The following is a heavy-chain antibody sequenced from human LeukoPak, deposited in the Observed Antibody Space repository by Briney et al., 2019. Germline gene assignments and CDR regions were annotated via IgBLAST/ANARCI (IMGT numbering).Heavy chain of an antibody. J-gene: IGHJ3*02. CDR1: GGSISSYY. CDR3: ARESLWFGESHDAFDI. D-gene: IGHD3-10*01. CDR2: IYYSGST. V-gene: IGHV4-59*01. Sequence: SETLSLTCTVSGGSISSYYWSWIRQPPGKGLEWIGYIYYSGSTNYNPSLKSRVTISVDTSKNQFSLKLSSVTAADTAVYYCARESLWFGESHDAFDIWGQGTMVTVSS.